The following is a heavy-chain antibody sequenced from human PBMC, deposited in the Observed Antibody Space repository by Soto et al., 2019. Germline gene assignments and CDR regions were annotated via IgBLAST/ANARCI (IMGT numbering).Heavy chain of an antibody. CDR1: GGSISSGDYY. Sequence: PSETLSLTCTVSGGSISSGDYYWSWIRQPPGKGLEWIGYIYYSGSTYYNPSLKSRVTISVDTSKNQFSLKLSSVTAADTAVYYCARVGGTHYYDSSGYYRPDVWGQGTTVTVSS. CDR2: IYYSGST. V-gene: IGHV4-30-4*01. CDR3: ARVGGTHYYDSSGYYRPDV. J-gene: IGHJ6*02. D-gene: IGHD3-22*01.